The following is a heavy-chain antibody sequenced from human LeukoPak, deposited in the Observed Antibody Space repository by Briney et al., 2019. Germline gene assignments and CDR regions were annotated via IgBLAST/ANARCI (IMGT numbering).Heavy chain of an antibody. CDR2: MNPNSGNT. CDR3: ARGTTPPLYSMDYYYMDV. CDR1: GYTFTSYD. V-gene: IGHV1-8*03. J-gene: IGHJ6*03. D-gene: IGHD2-8*01. Sequence: ASVKVSCKASGYTFTSYDINWVRQATGQGLEWMGWMNPNSGNTGYAQKFQGRVTITRNTSISTAYMELSSLRSDDTAVYYCARGTTPPLYSMDYYYMDVWGKGTTVTVSS.